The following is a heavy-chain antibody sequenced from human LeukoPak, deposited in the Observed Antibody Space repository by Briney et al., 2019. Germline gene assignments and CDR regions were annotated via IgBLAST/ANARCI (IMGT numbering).Heavy chain of an antibody. J-gene: IGHJ3*02. Sequence: GASVKVSCKASGYTFTGYYMHWVRQAPGQGLEWMGWINPNSGGTNYAQKLQGRVTMTTDTSTSTAYMELRSLRSDDTAVYYCARPMVRGVISLSAFDIWGQGTMVTVSS. CDR2: INPNSGGT. CDR3: ARPMVRGVISLSAFDI. D-gene: IGHD3-10*01. CDR1: GYTFTGYY. V-gene: IGHV1-2*02.